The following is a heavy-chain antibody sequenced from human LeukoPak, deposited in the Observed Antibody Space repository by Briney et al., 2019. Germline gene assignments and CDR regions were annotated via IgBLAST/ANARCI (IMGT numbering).Heavy chain of an antibody. D-gene: IGHD4-17*01. CDR3: ARDFYGDYDESEYYFDY. V-gene: IGHV3-48*01. CDR2: ITGGSTTIT. CDR1: GFDFSSSS. Sequence: PGGSLRLSRAASGFDFSSSSMNWVRQAPGKGLEWLSYITGGSTTITKYADSVKGRFTISRDNAKNSLYLQMNSLRAEDTAVYYCARDFYGDYDESEYYFDYWGQGTLVTVSS. J-gene: IGHJ4*02.